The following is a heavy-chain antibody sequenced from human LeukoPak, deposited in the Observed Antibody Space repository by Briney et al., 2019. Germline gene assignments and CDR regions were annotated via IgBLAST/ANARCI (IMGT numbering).Heavy chain of an antibody. CDR1: GYTFNSYH. Sequence: ASVKVSCKAFGYTFNSYHMHWVRQAPGQGLEWMGIINPSGGSTSYAQKFQGRVTMTRDTSTSTVYMELSSLRSEDTAVYYCARYLWQTQNNDYWGQGTMVTVSS. V-gene: IGHV1-46*02. CDR2: INPSGGST. D-gene: IGHD4-11*01. J-gene: IGHJ3*01. CDR3: ARYLWQTQNNDY.